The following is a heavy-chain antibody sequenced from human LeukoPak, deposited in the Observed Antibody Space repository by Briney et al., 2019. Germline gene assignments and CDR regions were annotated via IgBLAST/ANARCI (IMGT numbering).Heavy chain of an antibody. J-gene: IGHJ6*03. CDR2: IYYSGTT. Sequence: SETLSLTCTVSGGSISSYYWSWIRQPPGKGLEWIGYIYYSGTTNYNPSLKSRATISVDTSEKQFSLKLRSVTAEDTAMYYCARGISAYYYYMDVWGKGTTVTVSS. CDR1: GGSISSYY. CDR3: ARGISAYYYYMDV. V-gene: IGHV4-59*01.